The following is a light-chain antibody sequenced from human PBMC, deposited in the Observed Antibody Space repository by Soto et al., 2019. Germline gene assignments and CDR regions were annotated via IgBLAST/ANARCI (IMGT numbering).Light chain of an antibody. Sequence: DIQMTQSPSSLSVSVGDRVTITCRASQSISGYLNWYQQKPGKAPKLLIYAASSLQSGVPSRFSGSGSGTDFTLTISSLQPEDFATYYCQQTYSTLQGFGQGTKLEIK. J-gene: IGKJ2*03. CDR2: AAS. CDR1: QSISGY. CDR3: QQTYSTLQG. V-gene: IGKV1-39*01.